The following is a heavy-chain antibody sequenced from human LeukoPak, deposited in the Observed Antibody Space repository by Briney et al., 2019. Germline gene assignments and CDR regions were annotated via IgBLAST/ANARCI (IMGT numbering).Heavy chain of an antibody. D-gene: IGHD1-20*01. CDR2: ISAYNGNT. Sequence: ASVKVSCKGSGYTFTSYGISWVRQAGGQELGGMGWISAYNGNTNYAQKLQGRVTMTTDTSTSTAYMELRSLRSDDTAVYYCARGGITGTVRFLYWGQGTLVTVSS. J-gene: IGHJ4*02. CDR1: GYTFTSYG. V-gene: IGHV1-18*01. CDR3: ARGGITGTVRFLY.